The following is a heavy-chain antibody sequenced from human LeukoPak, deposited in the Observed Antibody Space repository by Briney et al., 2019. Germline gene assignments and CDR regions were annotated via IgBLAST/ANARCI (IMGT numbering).Heavy chain of an antibody. V-gene: IGHV1-8*01. CDR2: MNPNSGNT. D-gene: IGHD3-16*01. Sequence: ASVKVSCKASGYTFTSYDINWVRQATGQGLEWMGWMNPNSGNTGHAQKFQGRVTMTRNTSISTAYMELSSLRSEDTAVYYCARGRYVRNWFDPWGQGTLVTVSS. CDR1: GYTFTSYD. CDR3: ARGRYVRNWFDP. J-gene: IGHJ5*02.